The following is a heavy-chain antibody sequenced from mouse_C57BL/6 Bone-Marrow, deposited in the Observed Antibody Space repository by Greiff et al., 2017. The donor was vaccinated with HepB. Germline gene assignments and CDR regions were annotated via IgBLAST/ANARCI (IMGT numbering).Heavy chain of an antibody. CDR1: GYTFTSYW. CDR2: IHPNSGST. D-gene: IGHD1-1*01. J-gene: IGHJ2*01. CDR3: STTVVATGAY. Sequence: QVQLQQPGAELVKPGASVKLSCKASGYTFTSYWMHWVKQRPGQGLEWIGMIHPNSGSTNYNEKFKSKATLTVDKSSSTAYMQLSSLTSEDSAVYFCSTTVVATGAYWGQGTTLTVSS. V-gene: IGHV1-64*01.